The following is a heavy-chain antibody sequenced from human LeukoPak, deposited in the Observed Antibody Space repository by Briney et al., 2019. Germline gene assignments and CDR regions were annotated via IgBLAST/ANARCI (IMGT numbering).Heavy chain of an antibody. CDR3: VKSGTFFLYYFDS. Sequence: GGSLRLSCAASGFTFSSYAMSWVRQAPGKGLEWISGISGSSDTTYYADAVKGRFTISRDNSKNTLFLQMSSLRAEDTAVYYCVKSGTFFLYYFDSWGREPSSPSPQ. D-gene: IGHD1-26*01. V-gene: IGHV3-23*01. CDR2: ISGSSDTT. CDR1: GFTFSSYA. J-gene: IGHJ4*02.